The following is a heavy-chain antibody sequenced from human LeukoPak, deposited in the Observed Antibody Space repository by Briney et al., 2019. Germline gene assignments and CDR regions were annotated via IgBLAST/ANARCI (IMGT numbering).Heavy chain of an antibody. V-gene: IGHV3-9*01. CDR1: GFTFDDYA. Sequence: GRSLRLSCAASGFTFDDYAMHWVRQAPGKGLEWVSGISWNSGSIGYADSVEGRFTISRDNAKNSLYLQMNSLRAEDTALYYCAKSLLSADTAMVYFNIWGQGTMVTVS. CDR3: AKSLLSADTAMVYFNI. J-gene: IGHJ3*02. D-gene: IGHD5-18*01. CDR2: ISWNSGSI.